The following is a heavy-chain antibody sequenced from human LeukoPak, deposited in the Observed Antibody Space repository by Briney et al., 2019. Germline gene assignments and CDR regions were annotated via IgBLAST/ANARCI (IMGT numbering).Heavy chain of an antibody. CDR3: AKAELGVDTFFDY. D-gene: IGHD3-3*01. CDR2: IYSGGST. J-gene: IGHJ4*02. CDR1: GFTVSSNY. Sequence: GGSLRLSCAASGFTVSSNYMSWVRQAPGKGLEWVSVIYSGGSTYYSDSVQGRFTISRDNSKRTLFLQMNSLRAEDTAFYYCAKAELGVDTFFDYWGQGTLVTVSS. V-gene: IGHV3-53*01.